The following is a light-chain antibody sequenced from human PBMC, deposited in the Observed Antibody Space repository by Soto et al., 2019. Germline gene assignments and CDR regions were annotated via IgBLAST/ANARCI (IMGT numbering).Light chain of an antibody. CDR1: QSISLS. Sequence: DIRMTQSPSSLSASVGDTVTMTCRASQSISLSVNWYQQKPGKAPKLLIYVAFTLESGVPSRFSGSGSWTEFTLTIRSLQPEDFATYYCQQRFRSPITFGQGTRLEIK. V-gene: IGKV1-39*01. CDR2: VAF. CDR3: QQRFRSPIT. J-gene: IGKJ5*01.